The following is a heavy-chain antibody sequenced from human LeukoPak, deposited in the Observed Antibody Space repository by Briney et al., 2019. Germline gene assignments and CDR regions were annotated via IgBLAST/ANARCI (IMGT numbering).Heavy chain of an antibody. CDR1: GYTFTDYY. J-gene: IGHJ5*02. Sequence: ASVKVSCKASGYTFTDYYMRWVRQAPGQGLEWMGWINPNSGGTNYAQKFQGRVTMTRDTSISTAYMELSRLRSDGTAVYYCPRDLWTMVQGVTNWFDPWGQATLVTVSS. CDR2: INPNSGGT. D-gene: IGHD3-10*01. CDR3: PRDLWTMVQGVTNWFDP. V-gene: IGHV1-2*02.